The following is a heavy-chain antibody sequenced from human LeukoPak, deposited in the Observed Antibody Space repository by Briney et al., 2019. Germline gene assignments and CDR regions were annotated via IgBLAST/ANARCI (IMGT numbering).Heavy chain of an antibody. CDR1: GFTFSSYS. V-gene: IGHV3-21*01. D-gene: IGHD4-23*01. Sequence: GGSLRLSCAASGFTFSSYSMNWVRQAPGKGLEWVSSISSSSSYIYYADSVKGRFTISRDNAKNSLYLQMNSLRAEDTAVYYCARDRKEWATVVTHDYWGQGTLVTVSS. J-gene: IGHJ4*02. CDR2: ISSSSSYI. CDR3: ARDRKEWATVVTHDY.